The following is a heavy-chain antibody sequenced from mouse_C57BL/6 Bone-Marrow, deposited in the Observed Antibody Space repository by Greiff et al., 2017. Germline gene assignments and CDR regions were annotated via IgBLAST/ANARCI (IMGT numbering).Heavy chain of an antibody. CDR3: AKGIYYGILYYFDY. D-gene: IGHD2-1*01. CDR1: GYSFTDYN. J-gene: IGHJ2*01. V-gene: IGHV1-39*01. Sequence: EVQLQQSGPELVKPGASVKISCKASGYSFTDYNMNWVKQSNGKSLEWIGVINPNYGTTSYNQKFKGKATLTVDQSSSTADMQLNSLTSEDSAVYYCAKGIYYGILYYFDYWGQGTTLTVSA. CDR2: INPNYGTT.